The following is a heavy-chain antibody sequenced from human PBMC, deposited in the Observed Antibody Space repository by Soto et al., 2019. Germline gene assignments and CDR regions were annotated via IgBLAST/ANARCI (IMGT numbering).Heavy chain of an antibody. Sequence: ASVKVSCKASGYTFTSYGISWVRQAPGQGLEWMGWISAYNGNTNYAQKLQGRVTMTTDTSTSTAYMELRSLRSDDTAVYYCARDQRLGIAAAGTFPAVPSLEYYYGMDVWGQGTKVTV. CDR2: ISAYNGNT. V-gene: IGHV1-18*04. CDR1: GYTFTSYG. D-gene: IGHD6-13*01. CDR3: ARDQRLGIAAAGTFPAVPSLEYYYGMDV. J-gene: IGHJ6*02.